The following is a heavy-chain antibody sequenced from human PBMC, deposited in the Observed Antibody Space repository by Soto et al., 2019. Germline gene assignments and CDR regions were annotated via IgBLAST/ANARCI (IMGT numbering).Heavy chain of an antibody. D-gene: IGHD1-7*01. J-gene: IGHJ6*02. CDR1: GGSISSYY. V-gene: IGHV4-59*01. CDR3: AREGLITGTTYYYYGMDG. CDR2: ISYIGST. Sequence: SETLSLTCTVSGGSISSYYWSWIRQPPGKGLEWIGYISYIGSTNYNPSLKSRVTISVDTSKNQFSLKLSSVTAADTAVYYCAREGLITGTTYYYYGMDGWGQGTTVTVSS.